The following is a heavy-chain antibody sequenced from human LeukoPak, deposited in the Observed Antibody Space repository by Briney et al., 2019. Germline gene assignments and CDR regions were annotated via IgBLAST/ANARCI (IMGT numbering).Heavy chain of an antibody. J-gene: IGHJ4*02. CDR2: ISSSGTTT. V-gene: IGHV3-48*02. CDR1: GFTFTTYT. D-gene: IGHD6-19*01. CDR3: ARDGCFDH. Sequence: GGSLRLSCAASGFTFTTYTMNWVRQAPGKGLEWVAFISSSGTTTYYADSVKGRFTMSRDNAKNSLSLQMNSLRDEDTALYYCARDGCFDHWGQGALVTVSS.